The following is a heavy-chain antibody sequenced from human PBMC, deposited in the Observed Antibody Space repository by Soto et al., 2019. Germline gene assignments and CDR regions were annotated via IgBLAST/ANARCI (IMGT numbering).Heavy chain of an antibody. CDR2: IYHSGIT. J-gene: IGHJ5*02. D-gene: IGHD5-18*01. CDR1: IGSISSNW. CDR3: SSQTYSYAWHH. V-gene: IGHV4-4*02. Sequence: PSETLSLTCAVSIGSISSNWWSWVRQPPGKGLEWIGEIYHSGITNYNPSLNSRVTISVDKSKNHFSLDLSSVTAADAAVYYCSSQTYSYAWHHWGQGTQVTVSS.